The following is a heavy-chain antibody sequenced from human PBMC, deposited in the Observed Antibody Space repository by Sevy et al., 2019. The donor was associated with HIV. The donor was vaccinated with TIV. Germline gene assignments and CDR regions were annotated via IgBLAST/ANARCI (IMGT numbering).Heavy chain of an antibody. CDR2: IWYDGSNK. CDR3: ARVGMKDYYYGMDV. V-gene: IGHV3-33*01. CDR1: GFTFSSYG. J-gene: IGHJ6*02. Sequence: GGSLRLSCAASGFTFSSYGMHWVRQAPGKGLEWVAVIWYDGSNKYYADSVKGRFTISRDNSKNTLYLQMNSLRAEDTAVYYCARVGMKDYYYGMDVWGQGTTVTVPS.